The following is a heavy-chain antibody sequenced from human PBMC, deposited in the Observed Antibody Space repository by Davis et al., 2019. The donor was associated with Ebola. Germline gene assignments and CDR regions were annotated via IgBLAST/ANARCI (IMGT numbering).Heavy chain of an antibody. V-gene: IGHV3-23*01. CDR1: GFTFSSYS. CDR3: AKGGGTSSSDFRRT. D-gene: IGHD6-6*01. J-gene: IGHJ5*02. CDR2: ISDSGGST. Sequence: GESLKISCAASGFTFSSYSMSWVRQAPGKGLEWVSGISDSGGSTHYADSVKGRFTISRDNSKNTLYLQMNTLRAEDTAVYYCAKGGGTSSSDFRRTWGQGTLVTVSS.